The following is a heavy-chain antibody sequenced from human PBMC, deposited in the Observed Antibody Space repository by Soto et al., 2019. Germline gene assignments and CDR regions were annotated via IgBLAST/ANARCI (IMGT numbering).Heavy chain of an antibody. CDR2: IVPIYRTA. D-gene: IGHD6-13*01. J-gene: IGHJ4*02. CDR3: ARDSGAKLSSS. Sequence: ASVKVSCKASGGTFSSYRFNWVRQARGQGLEWLGGIVPIYRTADYAQKFQGRVTITADESTRTVYLELSSLKSQDTALYYCARDSGAKLSSSWGQGTLVTVS. V-gene: IGHV1-69*13. CDR1: GGTFSSYR.